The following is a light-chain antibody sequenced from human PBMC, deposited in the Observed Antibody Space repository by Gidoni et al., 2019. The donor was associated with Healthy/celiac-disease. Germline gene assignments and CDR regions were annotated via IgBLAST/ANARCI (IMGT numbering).Light chain of an antibody. CDR1: QSVSSSY. J-gene: IGKJ4*01. V-gene: IGKV3-20*01. CDR2: GAS. CDR3: QQYGSSPTLT. Sequence: EMVLTQSPATLSLSPGERATLSCRASQSVSSSYLAWYQQKPGQAPRLLIYGASSRATGIPDRFSGSGSGTDFTLTISRLEPEDFAVYYCQQYGSSPTLTFGGGTKVEIK.